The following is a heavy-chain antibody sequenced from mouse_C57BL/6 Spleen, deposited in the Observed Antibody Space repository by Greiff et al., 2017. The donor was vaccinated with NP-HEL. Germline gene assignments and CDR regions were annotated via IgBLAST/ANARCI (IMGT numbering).Heavy chain of an antibody. CDR1: GYTFTDYY. CDR2: INPYNGGT. V-gene: IGHV1-19*01. CDR3: ARRDYGSFDY. Sequence: EVKLVESGPVLVKPGASVKMSCKASGYTFTDYYMNWVKQSHGKSLEWIGVINPYNGGTSYNQKFKGKATLTVDKSSSTAYMELNSLTSEDSAVYYCARRDYGSFDYWGQGTTLTVSS. D-gene: IGHD1-1*01. J-gene: IGHJ2*01.